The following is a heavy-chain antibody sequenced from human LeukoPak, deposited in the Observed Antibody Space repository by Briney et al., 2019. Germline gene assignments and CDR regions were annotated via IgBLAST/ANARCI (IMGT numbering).Heavy chain of an antibody. CDR3: ARGSLDCSGGSCYPEYFRH. V-gene: IGHV4-34*01. CDR2: INHSGST. Sequence: SETLSLTCAVYGGSFSGYYWSWIRQPPGKGLEWIGEINHSGSTNYNPSLKSRVTISVDTSKNQFSLKLSSVTAADTAVYYCARGSLDCSGGSCYPEYFRHWGQGTLVTVSS. CDR1: GGSFSGYY. J-gene: IGHJ1*01. D-gene: IGHD2-15*01.